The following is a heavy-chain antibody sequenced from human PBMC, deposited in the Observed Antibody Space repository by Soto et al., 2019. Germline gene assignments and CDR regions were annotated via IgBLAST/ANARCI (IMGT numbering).Heavy chain of an antibody. CDR3: ARLLLYDSSGYVGFDY. Sequence: SETLSLTCTVSGGSISSSSYYWGWIRQPPGKGLECIGSIYYSGSTYYNPSLKSRVTISVDTSKNQFSLKLSSVTAADTAGYYCARLLLYDSSGYVGFDYQGQG. J-gene: IGHJ4*02. CDR1: GGSISSSSYY. CDR2: IYYSGST. D-gene: IGHD3-22*01. V-gene: IGHV4-39*07.